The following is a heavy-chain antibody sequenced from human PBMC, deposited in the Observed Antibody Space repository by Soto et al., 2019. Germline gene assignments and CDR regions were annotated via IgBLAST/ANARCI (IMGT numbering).Heavy chain of an antibody. J-gene: IGHJ3*02. CDR3: ARLGLGGAFDI. Sequence: GESLRLSCAASGFTFSSYDMHWVRQATGKGLEWVSDIGTAGDPYYPGSVKGRFTISRENAKNSLYLQMNSLRAGVTAVYCCARLGLGGAFDIWGQGTMVTVSS. CDR2: IGTAGDP. V-gene: IGHV3-13*05. D-gene: IGHD3-9*01. CDR1: GFTFSSYD.